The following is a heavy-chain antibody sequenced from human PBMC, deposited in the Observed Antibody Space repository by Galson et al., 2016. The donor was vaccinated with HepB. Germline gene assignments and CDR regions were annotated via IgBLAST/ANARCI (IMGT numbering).Heavy chain of an antibody. Sequence: SLRLSCAASGFTLTTYGMNWVRQASGKGLEWVSYISDSGSAILYADSVKGRFTIFRDTAKNSLYLQMNGLRDEDTAVYYCVRGGVRGLYCCGLDVWGQGTTVTVSS. J-gene: IGHJ6*02. CDR3: VRGGVRGLYCCGLDV. CDR1: GFTLTTYG. D-gene: IGHD3-10*01. V-gene: IGHV3-48*02. CDR2: ISDSGSAI.